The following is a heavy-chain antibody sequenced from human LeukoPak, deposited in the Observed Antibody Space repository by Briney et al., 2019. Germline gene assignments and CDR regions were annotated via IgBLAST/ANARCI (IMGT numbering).Heavy chain of an antibody. Sequence: ASVKVSCKASGYTFTTYDINWVRQTTGHGLEWMGWMNPNSGNTGYAQRFQGRVTMTRNSSISTAYMDLSSLGSEDTAVYYCARATGKDILTGRKLDYWGRGTLVTVSS. D-gene: IGHD3-9*01. V-gene: IGHV1-8*01. CDR1: GYTFTTYD. J-gene: IGHJ4*02. CDR3: ARATGKDILTGRKLDY. CDR2: MNPNSGNT.